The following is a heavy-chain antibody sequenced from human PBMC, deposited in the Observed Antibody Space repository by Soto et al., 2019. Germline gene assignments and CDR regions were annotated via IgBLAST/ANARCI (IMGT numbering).Heavy chain of an antibody. CDR1: GYTLTELS. CDR3: ATAPSITGTRYYYYGMDV. V-gene: IGHV1-24*01. J-gene: IGHJ6*02. Sequence: ASVKVSCKVSGYTLTELSMHWVRQAPGKGLEWMGGFDPEDGETSYAQTFQGRVTMTEVTSTDTAYMEQSSLRSEDTAVYYCATAPSITGTRYYYYGMDVWGQGTTVTVSS. CDR2: FDPEDGET. D-gene: IGHD1-7*01.